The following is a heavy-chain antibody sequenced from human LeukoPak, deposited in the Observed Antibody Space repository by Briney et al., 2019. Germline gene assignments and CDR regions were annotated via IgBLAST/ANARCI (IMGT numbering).Heavy chain of an antibody. CDR1: GFTVGSNT. D-gene: IGHD3-22*01. V-gene: IGHV3-66*01. CDR2: IYSGGST. J-gene: IGHJ4*02. CDR3: ARGGSYFDISGYYFY. Sequence: GGSLRLSCAASGFTVGSNTMSWVRQAPGKGLEWVSIIYSGGSTSFADSVKGRFTISRDNSKSTLYLQMNSLRTEDTAVYYCARGGSYFDISGYYFYWGQGTLVTVSS.